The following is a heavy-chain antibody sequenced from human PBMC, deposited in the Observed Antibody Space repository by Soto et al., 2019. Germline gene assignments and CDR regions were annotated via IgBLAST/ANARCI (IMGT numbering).Heavy chain of an antibody. Sequence: QVQLVQSGAEVKKPGSSVKVSCKASGGTFSSYTISWVRQAPGQGLEWMGRIIPILGIANYAQKFQGRVTITADKSTSTAYMELSSLRSEDTAVYYSARDGDYYDSSGYYYYWGQGTLVTVSS. J-gene: IGHJ4*02. CDR2: IIPILGIA. V-gene: IGHV1-69*08. CDR1: GGTFSSYT. CDR3: ARDGDYYDSSGYYYY. D-gene: IGHD3-22*01.